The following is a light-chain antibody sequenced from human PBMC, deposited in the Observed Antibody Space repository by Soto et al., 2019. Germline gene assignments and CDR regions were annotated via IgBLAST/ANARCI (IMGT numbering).Light chain of an antibody. CDR3: QKYSSVPV. V-gene: IGKV1-27*01. Sequence: DIQMTQSPTSLSASVGDRVTITCRASQGIRNYVAWYQQIPGKAPKLLIYAASTLQSGVPSRFSGSGSGPDFTLTINGLQPEDVATSSCQKYSSVPVFGPGTKVELK. J-gene: IGKJ3*01. CDR1: QGIRNY. CDR2: AAS.